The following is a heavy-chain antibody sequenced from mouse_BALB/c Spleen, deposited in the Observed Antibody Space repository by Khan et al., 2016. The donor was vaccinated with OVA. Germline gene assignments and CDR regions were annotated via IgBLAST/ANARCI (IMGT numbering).Heavy chain of an antibody. Sequence: QVQLQQSGPGLVAPSRSLSITCTVSGFSLTSYGVHWVRQTPGKGLEWLGIIWAGGSTNYNSALMSRLSINKDNSKSQVFFKMNSLQTDDTAMYYCARNYDNYVEYFDVWGAGTTVTVSS. CDR3: ARNYDNYVEYFDV. CDR2: IWAGGST. V-gene: IGHV2-9*02. D-gene: IGHD2-1*01. CDR1: GFSLTSYG. J-gene: IGHJ1*01.